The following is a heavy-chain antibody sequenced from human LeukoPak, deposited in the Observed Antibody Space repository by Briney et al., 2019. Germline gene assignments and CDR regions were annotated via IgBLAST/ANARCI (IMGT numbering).Heavy chain of an antibody. V-gene: IGHV4-34*01. CDR3: ARPPYYYDCSGYSSVDY. CDR1: GWFFSGYY. D-gene: IGHD3-22*01. J-gene: IGHJ4*02. CDR2: INHSGST. Sequence: SETLSPTCAVYGWFFSGYYWSWIRQPPGKGLEWIGEINHSGSTNYNPSLKSRVTISVDTSKNQFSLKLSSVTAADTAVYYCARPPYYYDCSGYSSVDYWGQGTLVTVSS.